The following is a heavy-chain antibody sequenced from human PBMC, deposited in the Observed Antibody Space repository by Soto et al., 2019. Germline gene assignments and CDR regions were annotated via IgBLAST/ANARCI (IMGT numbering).Heavy chain of an antibody. J-gene: IGHJ6*03. CDR1: GFILSDCA. CDR2: ISSSSSVI. D-gene: IGHD7-27*01. CDR3: ARDLSWGSNWYYYMDV. Sequence: EGQLVESGGGLVQPGGSLRLSCATSGFILSDCAMNWVRQAPGKGLEWVSYISSSSSVIDYADSVKGRFTVSRDNARNSLYLQMNSLRAEDTAVYYCARDLSWGSNWYYYMDVWCKGTTVTVSS. V-gene: IGHV3-48*01.